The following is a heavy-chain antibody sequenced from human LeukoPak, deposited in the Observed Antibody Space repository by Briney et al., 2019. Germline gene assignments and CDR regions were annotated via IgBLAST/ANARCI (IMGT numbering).Heavy chain of an antibody. CDR1: GFTFTSYG. Sequence: ASVKVSCKASGFTFTSYGFTWVRQAPGQGLEWMGWINPNSGGTNYAQKFQGRVTMTRDTSISTAYMELSRLRSDDTAVYYCARDGGNSYAFDIWGQGTMVTVSS. D-gene: IGHD4-23*01. J-gene: IGHJ3*02. CDR3: ARDGGNSYAFDI. V-gene: IGHV1-2*02. CDR2: INPNSGGT.